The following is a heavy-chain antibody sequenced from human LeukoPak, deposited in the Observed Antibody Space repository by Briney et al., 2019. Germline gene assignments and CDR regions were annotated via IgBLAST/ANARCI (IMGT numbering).Heavy chain of an antibody. D-gene: IGHD6-13*01. V-gene: IGHV1-69*13. CDR2: IIPIFGTA. J-gene: IGHJ5*02. Sequence: ASVKVSCKASGGTFSSYAISWVRQAPGQGLEWMGGIIPIFGTANYAQKFQGRVTITADEPTSTAYMELSSLRSEDTAVYYCAVYSSSWYDWFDPWGQGTLVTVSS. CDR1: GGTFSSYA. CDR3: AVYSSSWYDWFDP.